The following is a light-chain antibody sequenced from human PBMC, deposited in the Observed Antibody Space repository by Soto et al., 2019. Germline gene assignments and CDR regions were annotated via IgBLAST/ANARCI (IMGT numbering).Light chain of an antibody. Sequence: QSVLTQPPSVSGAPGQRVTISCTGSSSNIGAGYGVQWYQQLPGTAPKLLIYVNTNRPAGVPDRFSGSRSGTSASLAITGLQAEDEADYYCESYDSSLRVFGGGTKVTVL. CDR2: VNT. CDR1: SSNIGAGYG. J-gene: IGLJ2*01. CDR3: ESYDSSLRV. V-gene: IGLV1-40*01.